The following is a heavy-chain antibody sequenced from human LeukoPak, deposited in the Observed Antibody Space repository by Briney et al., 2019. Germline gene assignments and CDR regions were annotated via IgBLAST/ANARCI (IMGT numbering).Heavy chain of an antibody. J-gene: IGHJ4*02. D-gene: IGHD2-15*01. CDR3: AKAPVTTCSGAYCYPFDY. CDR2: ISGSGGST. Sequence: GGTLRLSCAASGFTFSSYGMSWVRQAPGKGLEWVSAISGSGGSTYYADSVKGRFTISRDNSKNTLYLQMNSLRAEDTAVYYCAKAPVTTCSGAYCYPFDYWSQGTLVTVSS. CDR1: GFTFSSYG. V-gene: IGHV3-23*01.